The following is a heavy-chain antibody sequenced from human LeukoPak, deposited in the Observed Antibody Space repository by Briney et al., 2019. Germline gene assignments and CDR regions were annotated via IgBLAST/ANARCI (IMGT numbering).Heavy chain of an antibody. CDR1: GYTFTGYY. CDR3: VRSAATQWLVLGY. J-gene: IGHJ4*02. Sequence: GASVKVSCKASGYTFTGYYMHWVRQAPGQGLEWMGWINPNSGGTHSAQKFQGRVTMTRDTSISTAYMELSSLRSDDTAVYYCVRSAATQWLVLGYWGQGTLVTVSS. CDR2: INPNSGGT. V-gene: IGHV1-2*02. D-gene: IGHD6-19*01.